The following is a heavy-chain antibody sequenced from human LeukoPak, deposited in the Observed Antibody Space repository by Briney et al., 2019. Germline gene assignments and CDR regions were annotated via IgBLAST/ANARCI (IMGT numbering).Heavy chain of an antibody. CDR3: ATSTIVVVKGYWYFDL. D-gene: IGHD3-22*01. CDR1: GYTLTELS. Sequence: ASVKVSCKVSGYTLTELSMHWVRQAPGNGLEGGGGFDPEDGETIYGQKFQGRVTMTEDTSTDTAYMELSSLRSEDTAVYYCATSTIVVVKGYWYFDLWGRGTLVTVSS. J-gene: IGHJ2*01. V-gene: IGHV1-24*01. CDR2: FDPEDGET.